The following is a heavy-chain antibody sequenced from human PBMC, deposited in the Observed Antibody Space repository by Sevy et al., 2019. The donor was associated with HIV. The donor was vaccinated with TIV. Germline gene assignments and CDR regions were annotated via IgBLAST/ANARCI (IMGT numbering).Heavy chain of an antibody. CDR3: ARDGWTKPHDY. Sequence: GGCLRLFCAASGFTFSKYSMSWVRQPPGKGLECVSTLSFGCGEIKYADSVKGRFTISRDNSKSSVYLQMNNLRPEDTAVYYCARDGWTKPHDYWGQGTLVTVSS. CDR1: GFTFSKYS. V-gene: IGHV3-23*01. CDR2: LSFGCGEI. D-gene: IGHD2-15*01. J-gene: IGHJ4*02.